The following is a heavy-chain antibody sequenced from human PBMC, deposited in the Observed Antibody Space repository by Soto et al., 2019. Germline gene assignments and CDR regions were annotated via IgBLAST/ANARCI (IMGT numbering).Heavy chain of an antibody. Sequence: EVQLVESGGGLVQPGGSLRLSCAASGFSFSDYYMDWVRQAPGKGLEWVGRIRDKAHTYSTGYAASVKGRFTISRDDSKNSLFLPMNSLGTEDTAVYYCAKRDCRGGSCYSGDYWGQGPLVPVSS. V-gene: IGHV3-72*01. CDR3: AKRDCRGGSCYSGDY. D-gene: IGHD2-15*01. CDR1: GFSFSDYY. CDR2: IRDKAHTYST. J-gene: IGHJ4*02.